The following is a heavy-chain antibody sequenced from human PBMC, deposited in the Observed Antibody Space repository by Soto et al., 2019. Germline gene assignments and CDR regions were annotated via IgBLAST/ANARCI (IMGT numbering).Heavy chain of an antibody. CDR3: AKDPAYGDYYYYYMDV. CDR2: ISYDGSNK. D-gene: IGHD4-17*01. J-gene: IGHJ6*03. Sequence: GGSLRLSCAASGFTFSSYGMHWVRQAPGKGLEWVAVISYDGSNKYYADSVKGRFTISRDNSKNTLYLQMNSLRAEDTAVYYCAKDPAYGDYYYYYMDVWGKGTTVTVSS. CDR1: GFTFSSYG. V-gene: IGHV3-30*18.